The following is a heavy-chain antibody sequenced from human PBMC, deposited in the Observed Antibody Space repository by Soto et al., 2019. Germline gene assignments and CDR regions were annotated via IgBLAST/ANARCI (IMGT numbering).Heavy chain of an antibody. Sequence: SETLSLTCSVSGGSISSGDYYWSWIRQHPGKGLEWIGYIYYSGSTYYNPSLKSRVTISVDTSKNQFSLKLSSVTAADTAVYYCARVSRVVKDIVVVPAARYYYYYGMDVWGQGTTVTVSS. V-gene: IGHV4-31*03. D-gene: IGHD2-2*01. CDR1: GGSISSGDYY. J-gene: IGHJ6*02. CDR3: ARVSRVVKDIVVVPAARYYYYYGMDV. CDR2: IYYSGST.